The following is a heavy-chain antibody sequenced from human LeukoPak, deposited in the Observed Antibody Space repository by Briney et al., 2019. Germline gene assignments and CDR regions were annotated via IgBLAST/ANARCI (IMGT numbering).Heavy chain of an antibody. CDR2: ISSSGSTI. V-gene: IGHV3-11*01. J-gene: IGHJ5*02. CDR1: GFTFSDYY. CDR3: ATGDYGNWFDP. D-gene: IGHD4-17*01. Sequence: GGSLRLSCAASGFTFSDYYMSWIRQAPGKGLEWVSYISSSGSTINYADSVKGRFTISRDNAKNSLYLQMNSLGAEDTAVYYCATGDYGNWFDPWGQGTLVTVSS.